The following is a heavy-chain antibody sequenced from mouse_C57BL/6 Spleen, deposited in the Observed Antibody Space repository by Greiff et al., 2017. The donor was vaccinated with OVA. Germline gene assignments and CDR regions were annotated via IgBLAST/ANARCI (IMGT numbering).Heavy chain of an antibody. J-gene: IGHJ3*01. V-gene: IGHV1-80*01. CDR1: GYAFSSYW. Sequence: VQLQESGAELVKPGASVKIFCKASGYAFSSYWLNWVKQRPGKGLEWLGQIYPGDGDTIYNGKFKGKVTLTADKSSSTAYMQLSSLATEDSAVYFCARREGLSYWGQGTLVTVSA. CDR3: ARREGLSY. CDR2: IYPGDGDT.